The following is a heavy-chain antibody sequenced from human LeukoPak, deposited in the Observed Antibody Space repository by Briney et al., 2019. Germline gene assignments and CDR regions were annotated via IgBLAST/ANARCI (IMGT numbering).Heavy chain of an antibody. CDR1: GGSFSAYY. J-gene: IGHJ4*02. V-gene: IGHV4-34*01. Sequence: SETLSLTCAVYGGSFSAYYWSWIRQPPGKGLEWIGEIDHTGSTNYNPSLKSRVTMSVDTSKNQFSLQLNSVTPEDTAVYYCARGWEPYSSSFDYWGQGTLVTVSS. CDR3: ARGWEPYSSSFDY. CDR2: IDHTGST. D-gene: IGHD6-13*01.